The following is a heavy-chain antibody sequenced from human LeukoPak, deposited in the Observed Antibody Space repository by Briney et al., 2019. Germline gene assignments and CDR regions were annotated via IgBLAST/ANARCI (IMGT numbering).Heavy chain of an antibody. Sequence: GASVKVSCEASGYTFTSYAMHWVRQAPGQRLEWMGWINAGNGNTKYSQKFQGRVTITRDTSASTAYMELSSLRSEDTAVYYCARIRYYYDSSGPRNWYFDLWGRGTLVTVSS. CDR1: GYTFTSYA. J-gene: IGHJ2*01. CDR3: ARIRYYYDSSGPRNWYFDL. D-gene: IGHD3-22*01. CDR2: INAGNGNT. V-gene: IGHV1-3*01.